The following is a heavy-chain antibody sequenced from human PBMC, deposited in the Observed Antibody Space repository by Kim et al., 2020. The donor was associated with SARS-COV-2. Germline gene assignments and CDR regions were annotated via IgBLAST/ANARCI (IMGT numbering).Heavy chain of an antibody. Sequence: SQTLSLTCTVSGGSISSSSYYWGWIRQPPGKGLEWIGSIYYSGSTYYNPSLKSRVTISVDTSKNQFSLKLSSVTAADTAVYYCARRWTLLWFGELSRWFD. V-gene: IGHV4-39*01. J-gene: IGHJ5*02. CDR1: GGSISSSSYY. D-gene: IGHD3-10*01. CDR2: IYYSGST. CDR3: ARRWTLLWFGELSRWFD.